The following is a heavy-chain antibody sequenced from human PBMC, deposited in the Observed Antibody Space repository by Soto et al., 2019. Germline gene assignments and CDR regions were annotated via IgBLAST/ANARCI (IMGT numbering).Heavy chain of an antibody. D-gene: IGHD5-12*01. CDR2: IYYSGST. V-gene: IGHV4-31*03. CDR3: ASEPPAGVSSGYGGAFDI. J-gene: IGHJ3*02. CDR1: GGSISSGGYY. Sequence: PSETLSLTCTVSGGSISSGGYYWSWIRQHPGKGLEWIGYIYYSGSTYYNPSLKSRVTISVDTSKNQFSLKLSSVTAADTAVYYCASEPPAGVSSGYGGAFDIWGQGTMVTVSS.